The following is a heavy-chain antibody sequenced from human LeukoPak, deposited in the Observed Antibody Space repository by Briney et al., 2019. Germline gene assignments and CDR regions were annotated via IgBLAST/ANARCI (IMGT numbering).Heavy chain of an antibody. D-gene: IGHD2-2*01. CDR2: ISGSGGST. CDR1: GFTFSSYG. CDR3: AKEVVVVPAAAFDY. V-gene: IGHV3-23*01. Sequence: GGSLRLSCAASGFTFSSYGMSWVRQAPGKGLEWVSGISGSGGSTYYADSVKGRFTISRDNSKNTLYLQMNSLRAEDTAVYYCAKEVVVVPAAAFDYWGQGTLVTVSS. J-gene: IGHJ4*02.